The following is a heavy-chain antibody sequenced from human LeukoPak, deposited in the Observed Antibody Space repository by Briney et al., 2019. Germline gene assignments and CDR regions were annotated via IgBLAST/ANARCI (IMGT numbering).Heavy chain of an antibody. J-gene: IGHJ5*02. Sequence: GGSLRLSCAASGFTFSSYGMHWVRQAPGKGLEWVAFIRYDGSNKYYADSVKGRFTISRDNSKNTLYLQMNSLRAEDTAVYYCAKLGPIAAADNWFDPWGQGTLVTVSS. V-gene: IGHV3-30*02. CDR3: AKLGPIAAADNWFDP. CDR2: IRYDGSNK. D-gene: IGHD6-13*01. CDR1: GFTFSSYG.